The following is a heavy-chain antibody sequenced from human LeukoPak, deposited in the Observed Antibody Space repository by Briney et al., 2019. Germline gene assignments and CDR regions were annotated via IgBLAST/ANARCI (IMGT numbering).Heavy chain of an antibody. D-gene: IGHD5-24*01. CDR2: IYYSGST. CDR3: ARHAGDGYNYRGGFDY. Sequence: GSLRLSCAASGFTFSSYAMGWIRQPPGKGLEWIGSIYYSGSTYYNPSLKSRVTISVDTSKNQFSLKLSSVTAADTAVYYCARHAGDGYNYRGGFDYWGQGTLVTVSS. V-gene: IGHV4-39*01. J-gene: IGHJ4*02. CDR1: GFTFSSYA.